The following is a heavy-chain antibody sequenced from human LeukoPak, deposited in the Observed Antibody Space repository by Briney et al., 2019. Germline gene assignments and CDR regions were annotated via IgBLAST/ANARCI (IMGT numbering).Heavy chain of an antibody. Sequence: SETLSLTCTVSGGSISNYYWSWIRQPPGKGLEWIGYMSYSGSTNYNPSLKSRVTISVDTSKNQFSLRLSSVTAADTAVYYCARRLAAAGPFDYWGQGTLVTVSS. CDR3: ARRLAAAGPFDY. V-gene: IGHV4-59*08. CDR2: MSYSGST. D-gene: IGHD6-13*01. CDR1: GGSISNYY. J-gene: IGHJ4*02.